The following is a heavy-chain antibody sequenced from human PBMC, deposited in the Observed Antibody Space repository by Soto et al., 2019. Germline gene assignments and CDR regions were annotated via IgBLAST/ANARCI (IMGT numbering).Heavy chain of an antibody. Sequence: ASVKVSCKASGGTLTISSHGISWVRQAPGQGLEWMGGIIAMFGTANYAQKFQGRVTITADESTSTAYMELSSLRSEDTAVYYCARERRPYSNSDYYYAMDVWGQGTTVTVSS. D-gene: IGHD6-6*01. J-gene: IGHJ6*02. CDR1: GGTLTISSHG. V-gene: IGHV1-69*13. CDR3: ARERRPYSNSDYYYAMDV. CDR2: IIAMFGTA.